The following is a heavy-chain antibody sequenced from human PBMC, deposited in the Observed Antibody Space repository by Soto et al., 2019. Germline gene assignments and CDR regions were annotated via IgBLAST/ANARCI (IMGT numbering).Heavy chain of an antibody. CDR1: GGSISSGGYY. CDR3: ARGGPQGSRYSVAQIDP. D-gene: IGHD6-13*01. J-gene: IGHJ5*02. V-gene: IGHV4-31*03. CDR2: IYYSGST. Sequence: QVQLQESGPGLVKPSQTLSLTCTVSGGSISSGGYYWSWIRQHPGKGLEWIGYIYYSGSTYYNPSLKSRVTISVDTSKNQFSLKLSSVTAADTAVYYCARGGPQGSRYSVAQIDPWGQGTLVTVSS.